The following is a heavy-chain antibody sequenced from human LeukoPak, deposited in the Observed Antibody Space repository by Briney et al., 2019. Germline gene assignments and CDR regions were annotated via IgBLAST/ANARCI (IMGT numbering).Heavy chain of an antibody. J-gene: IGHJ5*02. D-gene: IGHD6-13*01. Sequence: SETLSLTCTVSGGSISSSSYYWGWIRQPPGKGLEWIGSIYYSGSTYYNPSLKSRVTISVDTSKNQFSLKLSSVTAADTAVYYCAIRAGYSSSWYRGHNWFDPWGQGTLVTVSS. CDR2: IYYSGST. CDR3: AIRAGYSSSWYRGHNWFDP. CDR1: GGSISSSSYY. V-gene: IGHV4-39*01.